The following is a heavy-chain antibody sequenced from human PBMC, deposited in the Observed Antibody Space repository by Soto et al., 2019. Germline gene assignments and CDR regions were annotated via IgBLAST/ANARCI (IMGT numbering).Heavy chain of an antibody. CDR1: GDSVSSNTAS. Sequence: SQTLSLTCAISGDSVSSNTASWNWIRQSPSRGLEWLGRTYFRSKWYNDYAVSVKSRIIINPDTSNNQFSLQLNSVTPEDTAVYFCAKGDNLGPKTGYAFDPWGQGIMVTV. CDR3: AKGDNLGPKTGYAFDP. J-gene: IGHJ5*02. D-gene: IGHD5-12*01. V-gene: IGHV6-1*01. CDR2: TYFRSKWYN.